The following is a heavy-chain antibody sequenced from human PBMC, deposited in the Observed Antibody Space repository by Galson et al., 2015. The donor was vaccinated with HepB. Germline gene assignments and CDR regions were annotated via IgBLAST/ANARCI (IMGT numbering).Heavy chain of an antibody. CDR2: IRSDGSNN. CDR3: ARDLWDY. V-gene: IGHV3-30*02. J-gene: IGHJ4*02. Sequence: SLRLSCAASGFTFSNSGMHWVRQAPGKGLEWVASIRSDGSNNYYAVSVRGRFTISRDNSKNTHCLQMNSLRAEDTSVYFCARDLWDYWGQGTLVTVSS. CDR1: GFTFSNSG.